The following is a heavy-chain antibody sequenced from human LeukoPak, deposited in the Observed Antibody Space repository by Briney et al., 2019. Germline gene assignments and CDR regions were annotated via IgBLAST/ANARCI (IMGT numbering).Heavy chain of an antibody. D-gene: IGHD6-19*01. Sequence: SETLSLTCTVSGGSISSYYWSWIRQPPGKGLEWIGYIYYSGSTNYNPSLKSRVTISVDTSKNQFSLKLSSVTAADTAVYYCARVSTSIAVAGFDYWGQGTLVTVSS. CDR3: ARVSTSIAVAGFDY. V-gene: IGHV4-59*01. J-gene: IGHJ4*02. CDR2: IYYSGST. CDR1: GGSISSYY.